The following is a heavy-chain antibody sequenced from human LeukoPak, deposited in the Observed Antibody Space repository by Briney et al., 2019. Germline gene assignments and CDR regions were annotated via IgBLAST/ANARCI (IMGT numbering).Heavy chain of an antibody. Sequence: GGSLRLSCAASGFTFSSYGMHWVRQAPGKGLEWVALISYDGSNKYYADSVKGRFTISRDNSKNTLYVQMNSLRPEATAVYYCAKSLYRSGWSIDYWGQGTLVTVSS. CDR3: AKSLYRSGWSIDY. J-gene: IGHJ4*02. CDR2: ISYDGSNK. D-gene: IGHD6-19*01. V-gene: IGHV3-30*18. CDR1: GFTFSSYG.